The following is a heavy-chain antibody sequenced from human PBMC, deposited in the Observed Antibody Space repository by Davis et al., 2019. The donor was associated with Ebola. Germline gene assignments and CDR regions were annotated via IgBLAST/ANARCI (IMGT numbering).Heavy chain of an antibody. Sequence: ASVKVSCKASGYTVTSYYMHWVRQAPGQGLERMGIINPSGGSTSYAQKFQGRVTMTRDTSTSTVYMELSSLRSEDTAVYYCARWALYDSSGYRMDVWGQGTTVTVSS. D-gene: IGHD3-22*01. J-gene: IGHJ6*02. CDR2: INPSGGST. V-gene: IGHV1-46*01. CDR1: GYTVTSYY. CDR3: ARWALYDSSGYRMDV.